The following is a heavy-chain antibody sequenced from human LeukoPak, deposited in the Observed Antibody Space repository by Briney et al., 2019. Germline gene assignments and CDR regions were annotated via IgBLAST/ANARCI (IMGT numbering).Heavy chain of an antibody. V-gene: IGHV4-61*02. CDR3: ARDVVVLPAARDYYYYMDV. Sequence: SETLSLTCTVSGASISSGSFCWSWIRQPAGEGLEWIGRLCNSGNTDYNPSLKSRVTISEDTSKNQFSLTLSSVTAADTAVYYCARDVVVLPAARDYYYYMDVWGKGTTVTVSS. D-gene: IGHD2-2*01. CDR1: GASISSGSFC. J-gene: IGHJ6*03. CDR2: LCNSGNT.